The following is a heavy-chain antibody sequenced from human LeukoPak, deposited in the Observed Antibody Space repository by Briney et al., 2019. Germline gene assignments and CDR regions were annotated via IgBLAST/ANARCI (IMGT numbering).Heavy chain of an antibody. CDR3: ARRPGIAAAGTTDWFDP. Sequence: GESLKISRKGSGYSFTSYWIGWVRQMPGKGLEWMGIIYPGDSDTRYSPSFQGQVTISADKSISTAYLQWSSLKASDTAMYYCARRPGIAAAGTTDWFDPWGQGTLVTVSS. CDR2: IYPGDSDT. V-gene: IGHV5-51*01. CDR1: GYSFTSYW. D-gene: IGHD6-13*01. J-gene: IGHJ5*02.